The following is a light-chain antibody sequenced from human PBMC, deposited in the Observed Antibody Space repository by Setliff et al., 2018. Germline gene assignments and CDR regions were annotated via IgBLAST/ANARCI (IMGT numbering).Light chain of an antibody. V-gene: IGLV2-23*02. CDR3: RSYAGADTFV. Sequence: QSALTQPASVSGSPGQSITISCGGTNRDIGYYNPVSWYQQHPGKAPKLILYEFTKRPSGVSDRFSGSKSGDVASLTISGLQAEDEAEYYCRSYAGADTFVFGGGTKVTVL. CDR2: EFT. CDR1: NRDIGYYNP. J-gene: IGLJ1*01.